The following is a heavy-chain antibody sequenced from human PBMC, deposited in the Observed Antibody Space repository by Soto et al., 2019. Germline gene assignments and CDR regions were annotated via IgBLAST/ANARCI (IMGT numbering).Heavy chain of an antibody. Sequence: SXTLSLTCTVPGGSVNIGTYYWSWIRQPPGKGLEWIGFISYSGSTYYSTSLKSRVTISVDTSKSQFSLNLSFVTAADTAVYYCATMGTPATGLYFFDYWGQGSLVTVSS. CDR1: GGSVNIGTYY. CDR2: ISYSGST. D-gene: IGHD2-15*01. V-gene: IGHV4-30-4*08. J-gene: IGHJ4*02. CDR3: ATMGTPATGLYFFDY.